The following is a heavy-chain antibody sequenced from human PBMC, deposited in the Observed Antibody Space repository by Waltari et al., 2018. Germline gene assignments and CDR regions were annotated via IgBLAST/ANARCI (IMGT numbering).Heavy chain of an antibody. J-gene: IGHJ4*01. CDR3: ARNYYGDYALDY. D-gene: IGHD4-17*01. CDR1: GFTFSSYS. CDR2: ISTSSNTI. Sequence: EVQLVESGGGWVQPGGSLRLSCADSGFTFSSYSMNCVSQTPGKGLEWVSYISTSSNTIYDADSVKGRFTISRDTAKNSLHLQMNSLRAEDTAVYYCARNYYGDYALDYWGHGTLVTVSS. V-gene: IGHV3-48*01.